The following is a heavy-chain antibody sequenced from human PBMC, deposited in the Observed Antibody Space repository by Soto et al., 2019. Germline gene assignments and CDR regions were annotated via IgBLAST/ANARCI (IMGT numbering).Heavy chain of an antibody. CDR2: ISYDGSNK. V-gene: IGHV3-30-3*01. CDR3: ARDVESGSSQYYYYYYGMDV. D-gene: IGHD1-26*01. Sequence: PVGSLRLSCAASGFTFSSYAMHWVRQAPGKGLEWVAVISYDGSNKYYADSVKGRFTISRDNSKNTLYLQMNSLRAEDTAVYYCARDVESGSSQYYYYYYGMDVWGQGTTVTVS. J-gene: IGHJ6*02. CDR1: GFTFSSYA.